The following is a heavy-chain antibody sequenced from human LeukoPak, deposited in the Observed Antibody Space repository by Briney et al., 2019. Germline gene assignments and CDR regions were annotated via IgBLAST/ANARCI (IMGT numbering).Heavy chain of an antibody. D-gene: IGHD5-12*01. V-gene: IGHV1-69*13. CDR1: GGTFSSYA. Sequence: SVKVSCKASGGTFSSYAISWVRQAPGQGLEWMGGIIPIFGTANYVQKFQGRVTITADESTSTAYMELSSLRSEDTAVYYCARADSGYDNYYYYYMDVWGKGTTVTVSS. J-gene: IGHJ6*03. CDR2: IIPIFGTA. CDR3: ARADSGYDNYYYYYMDV.